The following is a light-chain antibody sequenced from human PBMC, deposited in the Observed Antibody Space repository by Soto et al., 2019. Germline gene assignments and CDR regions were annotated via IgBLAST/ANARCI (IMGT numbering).Light chain of an antibody. Sequence: EIVMTQSPAALSLSPGERATRSCGASQSVSSNLAWYQQKPGQAPRLLIYGASTRATGIPARFSGSGSGTEFTLTISSLQSEDFAVYYCQQYGSSPLWTFGQGTKVDIK. CDR1: QSVSSN. J-gene: IGKJ1*01. CDR2: GAS. V-gene: IGKV3-15*01. CDR3: QQYGSSPLWT.